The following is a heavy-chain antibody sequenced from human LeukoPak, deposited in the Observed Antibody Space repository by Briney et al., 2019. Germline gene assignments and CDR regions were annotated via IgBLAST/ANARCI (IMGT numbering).Heavy chain of an antibody. CDR3: ARSPFGVVRNYYMDV. Sequence: SVKVSCKASGGTFSSYAISWVRQAPGQGLEWMGGIIPIFGTANYAQKFQGRVTITADESTSTAYMELSSLRSEDTAVYYCARSPFGVVRNYYMDVWGKGTTVTVSS. J-gene: IGHJ6*03. CDR1: GGTFSSYA. CDR2: IIPIFGTA. V-gene: IGHV1-69*01. D-gene: IGHD3-3*01.